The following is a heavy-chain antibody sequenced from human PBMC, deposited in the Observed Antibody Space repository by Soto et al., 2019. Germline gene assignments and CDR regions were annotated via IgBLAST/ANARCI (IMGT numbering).Heavy chain of an antibody. D-gene: IGHD3-22*01. CDR3: ARDYSTVYFTGSYYQH. Sequence: SQTLSLTCAIPVDSVSSNSAAWNWIRQSPSRGLEWLGRTYYRSKWYNDYAVSVKCRITINPDTSKNQFTLQLNSVTPEDTAVYYCARDYSTVYFTGSYYQHGGKVTPVTVSS. V-gene: IGHV6-1*01. CDR2: TYYRSKWYN. CDR1: VDSVSSNSAA. J-gene: IGHJ1*01.